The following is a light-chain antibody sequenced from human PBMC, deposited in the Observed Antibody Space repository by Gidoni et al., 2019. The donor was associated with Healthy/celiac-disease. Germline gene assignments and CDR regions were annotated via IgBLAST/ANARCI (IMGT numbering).Light chain of an antibody. CDR1: QSVSSY. CDR3: QQRSNWPPIT. CDR2: DAS. V-gene: IGKV3-11*01. Sequence: EIVFTHSPATLSLSPGERATLSCRASQSVSSYLAWYQQKPGQAPRLLIYDASNRATGIPARFSGSGSGTDFTLTISSIEPEDFAVYYCQQRSNWPPITFGQGTRLEIK. J-gene: IGKJ5*01.